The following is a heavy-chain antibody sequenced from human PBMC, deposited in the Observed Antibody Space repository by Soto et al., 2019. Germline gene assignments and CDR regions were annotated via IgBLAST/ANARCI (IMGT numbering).Heavy chain of an antibody. CDR3: ARLYCSSVSCYSDY. CDR1: VFPFSYGYY. J-gene: IGHJ4*02. Sequence: SETLSLTCGVSVFPFSYGYYWGCIRQPPGKGLEWLGSIYQSGKTYYNPSLKSRLTLSMDTSKNEFSLRLRSVTAADTAVYFCARLYCSSVSCYSDYWGPGVLVTVSS. D-gene: IGHD2-2*01. V-gene: IGHV4-38-2*01. CDR2: IYQSGKT.